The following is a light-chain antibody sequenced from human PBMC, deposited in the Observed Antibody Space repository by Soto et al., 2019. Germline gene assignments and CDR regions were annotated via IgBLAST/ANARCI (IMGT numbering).Light chain of an antibody. J-gene: IGLJ1*01. CDR2: GVS. Sequence: QSALTQPASVSGSPGQSITISCTGTISDFVIYNYVSWYQQHPGKAPKLMLYGVSNRPSGVSNRFSGSKSGNTASLTISRLQAEDEADYYCSSHTMSSALQVFGTGTKVTVL. CDR1: ISDFVIYNY. V-gene: IGLV2-14*01. CDR3: SSHTMSSALQV.